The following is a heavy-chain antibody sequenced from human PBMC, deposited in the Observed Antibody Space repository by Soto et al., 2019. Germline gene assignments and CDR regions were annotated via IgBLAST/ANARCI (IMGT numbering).Heavy chain of an antibody. CDR3: ARDYISGWTRWFDP. J-gene: IGHJ5*02. V-gene: IGHV4-59*02. CDR1: GGSVTTYY. D-gene: IGHD6-19*01. Sequence: ETLSLTCTVSGGSVTTYYWSWIRQPPGKGLEWIANINYSGSTNYNPSLKSRVTISVDTSKNQFSLKVSSVTAADTAVYHCARDYISGWTRWFDPWGQGTLVTVSS. CDR2: INYSGST.